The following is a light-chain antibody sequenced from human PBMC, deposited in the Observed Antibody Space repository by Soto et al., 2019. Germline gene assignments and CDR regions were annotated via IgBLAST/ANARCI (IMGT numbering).Light chain of an antibody. J-gene: IGKJ1*01. CDR3: QQYDSYPWT. Sequence: IQLTQSTSSLSAAIEDRVTITCRASQSISSWLAWYQQKPGKAPKLLVYQASTLESGVPLRLRGSGYGTEFTITINSLQSDDFATYYCQQYDSYPWTFGQGTKVDIK. CDR1: QSISSW. CDR2: QAS. V-gene: IGKV1-5*03.